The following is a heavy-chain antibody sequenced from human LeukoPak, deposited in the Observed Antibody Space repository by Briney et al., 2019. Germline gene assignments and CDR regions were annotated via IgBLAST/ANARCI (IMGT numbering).Heavy chain of an antibody. J-gene: IGHJ4*02. D-gene: IGHD6-19*01. Sequence: PGGSLRLSCAASGFTFSNYWMTWVRQAPGKGLEWVANIKQDGSEKYYVDSVKGRFTISRDNAKNSLYLQMNSLRAEDTAVYYCARDNGGWYSRGVLYFDYWGQGTLVTVSS. CDR2: IKQDGSEK. CDR1: GFTFSNYW. V-gene: IGHV3-7*01. CDR3: ARDNGGWYSRGVLYFDY.